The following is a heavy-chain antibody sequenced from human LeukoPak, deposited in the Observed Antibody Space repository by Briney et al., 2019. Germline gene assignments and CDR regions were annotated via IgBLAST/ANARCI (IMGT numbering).Heavy chain of an antibody. Sequence: ASVTVSCTASVYSFTTYHIHWVRQAPGQGLEWMGIIKDSGTTIYPQKSQGRVTMTRETSTSTVYMEVSSLKSGDTAVYYCARESPHTCYFDYWGQGTLVTVSS. CDR3: ARESPHTCYFDY. CDR1: VYSFTTYH. CDR2: IKDSGTT. V-gene: IGHV1-46*01. J-gene: IGHJ4*02.